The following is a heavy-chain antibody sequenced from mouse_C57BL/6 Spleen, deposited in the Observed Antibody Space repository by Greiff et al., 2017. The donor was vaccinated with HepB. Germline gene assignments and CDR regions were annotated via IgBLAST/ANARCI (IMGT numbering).Heavy chain of an antibody. CDR1: GFTFNTYA. V-gene: IGHV10-3*01. CDR3: VRAGTWDAMDY. Sequence: EVQVVESGGGLVQPKGSLKLSCAASGFTFNTYAMHWVRQAPGTGLEWVARIRSKSSNYATYYADSVKDRFTISRDDAQSMLYLQMNNLKTEDTAMYYCVRAGTWDAMDYWGQGTSVTVSS. CDR2: IRSKSSNYAT. J-gene: IGHJ4*01. D-gene: IGHD4-1*01.